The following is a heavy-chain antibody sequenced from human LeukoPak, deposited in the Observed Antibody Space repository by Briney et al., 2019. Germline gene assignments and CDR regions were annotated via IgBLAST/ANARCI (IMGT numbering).Heavy chain of an antibody. D-gene: IGHD6-13*01. CDR2: TYYRSKWYN. CDR3: ARSEPGYSSSWETYAFDI. J-gene: IGHJ3*02. Sequence: SQTLSLTCAISGDCVSSNSAAWNWIRQSPSRGLEWLGRTYYRSKWYNDYAVSVKSRITINPDTSKNQFSLQLNSVTPEDTAVYYCARSEPGYSSSWETYAFDIWGQGTMVTVSS. CDR1: GDCVSSNSAA. V-gene: IGHV6-1*01.